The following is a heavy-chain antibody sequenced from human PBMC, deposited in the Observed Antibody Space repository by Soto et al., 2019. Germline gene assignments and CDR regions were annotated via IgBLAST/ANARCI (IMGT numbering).Heavy chain of an antibody. CDR3: ARERLRPENMGMDV. Sequence: PSEPLSLTCAVSGGSISSGGYSWSWIRQPPGKGLEWIGYIYYSGITYYNPSLKSRVTISVDTSKNQFSLKLSSVTAADTAVYYCARERLRPENMGMDVWGQGTTVTVSS. J-gene: IGHJ6*02. CDR1: GGSISSGGYS. D-gene: IGHD2-15*01. CDR2: IYYSGIT. V-gene: IGHV4-30-4*08.